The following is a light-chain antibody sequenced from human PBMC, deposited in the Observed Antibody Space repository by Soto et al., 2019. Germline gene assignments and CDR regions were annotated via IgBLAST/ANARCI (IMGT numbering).Light chain of an antibody. J-gene: IGKJ1*01. Sequence: EIVMTQSPATLSLSPGQRATLSCRASQSVSSKLAWYQQRPGQAPRLLIYSAYTRATGIQARFSGSGSGTEFALTIRSLQPDDFATYYCKQYNTYSWTFGPGTKVDIK. CDR1: QSVSSK. CDR2: SAY. V-gene: IGKV3-15*01. CDR3: KQYNTYSWT.